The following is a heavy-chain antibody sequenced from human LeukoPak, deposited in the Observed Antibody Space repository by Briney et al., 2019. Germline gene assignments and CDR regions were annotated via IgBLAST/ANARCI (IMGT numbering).Heavy chain of an antibody. D-gene: IGHD6-19*01. CDR1: GGSISSYY. CDR3: ARVHSSGWDRYYYYGMDV. J-gene: IGHJ6*02. CDR2: IYYSGST. V-gene: IGHV4-59*01. Sequence: SETLSLTCIVSGGSISSYYWSWIRQPPGKGLEWIGYIYYSGSTNYNPSLKSRVTISVDTSKNQFSLKLSSVTAADTAVYYCARVHSSGWDRYYYYGMDVWGQGTTVTVSS.